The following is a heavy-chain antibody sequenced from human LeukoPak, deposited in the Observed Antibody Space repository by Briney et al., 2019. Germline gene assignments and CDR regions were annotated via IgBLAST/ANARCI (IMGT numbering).Heavy chain of an antibody. CDR2: IYYSGST. V-gene: IGHV4-59*08. D-gene: IGHD3-10*01. CDR3: ARRWFGELSPGYYYYYYMDV. Sequence: PSETLSLTCTVSGGSISSYYWSWIRQPPGKGLEWIGYIYYSGSTNYNPSLKSRVTISVDTSKNRFSLKLSSVTAADTAVYYCARRWFGELSPGYYYYYYMDVWGKGTTVTVSS. J-gene: IGHJ6*03. CDR1: GGSISSYY.